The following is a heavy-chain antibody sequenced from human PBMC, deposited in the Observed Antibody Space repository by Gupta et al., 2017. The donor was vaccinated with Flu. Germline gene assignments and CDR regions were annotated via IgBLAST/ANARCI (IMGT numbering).Heavy chain of an antibody. J-gene: IGHJ5*02. CDR3: AKDHSISWFFP. D-gene: IGHD6-13*01. Sequence: TVSGASIGSDSEYWNWIRQHPGKAPEWIGQIYFSGSTSYNPSLKSRVSISVDTSKNQFSLRLTSVTVADTAVYYCAKDHSISWFFPWGQG. V-gene: IGHV4-31*03. CDR1: GASIGSDSEY. CDR2: IYFSGST.